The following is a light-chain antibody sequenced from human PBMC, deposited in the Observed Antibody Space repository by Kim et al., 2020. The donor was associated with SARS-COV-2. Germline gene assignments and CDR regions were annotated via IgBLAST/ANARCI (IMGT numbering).Light chain of an antibody. J-gene: IGKJ5*01. V-gene: IGKV2-28*01. CDR3: MQALQTPRT. Sequence: DIVMTQSPLSLPVTPGEPASISCRSSQSLLHSNGFNYLVWYLQKPGQSPQLLIYLGSNRASGVPDRFSGSGSGTDFTLKISRVEADDVGVYYCMQALQTPRTFGQGTRLEIK. CDR1: QSLLHSNGFNY. CDR2: LGS.